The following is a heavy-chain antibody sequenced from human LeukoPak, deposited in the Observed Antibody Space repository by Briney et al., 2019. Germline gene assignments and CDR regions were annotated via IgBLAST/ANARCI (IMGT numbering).Heavy chain of an antibody. CDR3: ARIVVPAAIYFGYYYYYYMDV. V-gene: IGHV1-18*01. D-gene: IGHD2-2*02. CDR1: GYTFTSYG. Sequence: GASVKVSCKASGYTFTSYGISWVRQAPGQGLEWMGWISAYNGNTNYAQKLQGRVTMTTDTSTSTAYMGLRSLRSDDTAVYYCARIVVPAAIYFGYYYYYYMDVWGKGTTVTVSS. CDR2: ISAYNGNT. J-gene: IGHJ6*03.